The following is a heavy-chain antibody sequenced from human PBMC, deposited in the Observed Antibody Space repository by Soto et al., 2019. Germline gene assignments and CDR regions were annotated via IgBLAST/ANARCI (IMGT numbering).Heavy chain of an antibody. D-gene: IGHD3-16*01. V-gene: IGHV3-23*01. CDR2: ISCSGGST. J-gene: IGHJ3*02. Sequence: GGSLRLSCAPSGFTFSSYAMSWLRQAPGKGLEWVSAISCSGGSTYYADSVQGRFTISRDNCKNTLYLQMNSLRAEDTAEGYGANTPTRLALGIWGRGTRVTVSS. CDR3: ANTPTRLALGI. CDR1: GFTFSSYA.